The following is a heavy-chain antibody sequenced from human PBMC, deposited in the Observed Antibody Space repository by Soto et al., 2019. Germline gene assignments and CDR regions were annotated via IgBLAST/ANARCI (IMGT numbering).Heavy chain of an antibody. CDR1: GGSISGYY. D-gene: IGHD7-27*01. CDR3: ARRGDMGWFDP. CDR2: IYYIGST. Sequence: QVQLQESGPGLVKPSETLSLTCTVSGGSISGYYWSWIRQPPGKGLESIGYIYYIGSTNYNPSLKSRVTLSVDTSKNQFSLKLSSVTAADTAVYYCARRGDMGWFDPWGQGTLVTVSS. V-gene: IGHV4-59*08. J-gene: IGHJ5*02.